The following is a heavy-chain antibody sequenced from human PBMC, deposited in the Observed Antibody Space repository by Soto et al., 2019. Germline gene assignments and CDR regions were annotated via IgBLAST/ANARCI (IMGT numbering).Heavy chain of an antibody. CDR1: GFTFNSYA. D-gene: IGHD1-20*01. CDR3: AKERYNFILAGAENDDCSCGIDV. J-gene: IGHJ6*02. CDR2: ISGGGSRT. Sequence: EVQLLESGGGLVQPGGSLRLSCAASGFTFNSYAMSWVRQAPGKGLEWVSDISGGGSRTYYADSVKGRFSISRDNSKNKLNLQMYRLRADDTAIYSSAKERYNFILAGAENDDCSCGIDVWGQGTMVTVSS. V-gene: IGHV3-23*01.